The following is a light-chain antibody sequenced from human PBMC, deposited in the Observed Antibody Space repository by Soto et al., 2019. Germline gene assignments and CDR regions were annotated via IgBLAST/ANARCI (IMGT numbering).Light chain of an antibody. V-gene: IGKV1-33*01. CDR1: QDISNY. Sequence: IQMTQSPSSLSASVGDRVTITCQASQDISNYLNWYQQKPGKAPKLLIYDASNLKTGVPSRFSGSGSGTDFTFTISSLQPEDIATYYCQQYDNLPTFGQGTKVDIK. J-gene: IGKJ1*01. CDR3: QQYDNLPT. CDR2: DAS.